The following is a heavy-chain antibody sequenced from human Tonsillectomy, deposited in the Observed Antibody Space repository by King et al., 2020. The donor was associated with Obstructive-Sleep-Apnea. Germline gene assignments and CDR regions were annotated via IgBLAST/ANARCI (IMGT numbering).Heavy chain of an antibody. CDR3: VKDFRDHWTLDY. D-gene: IGHD3/OR15-3a*01. V-gene: IGHV3-30*18. CDR2: ISYDGSSK. Sequence: VQLVESGGGVVQPGRSLRLSCAASGFTFSGYGIHWVRQAPGKGLEWVAIISYDGSSKYYADSVKGRFTISRDNSKNTLCLQMNSLRPEDTAEYSCVKDFRDHWTLDYLGQVTLVTVSS. J-gene: IGHJ4*02. CDR1: GFTFSGYG.